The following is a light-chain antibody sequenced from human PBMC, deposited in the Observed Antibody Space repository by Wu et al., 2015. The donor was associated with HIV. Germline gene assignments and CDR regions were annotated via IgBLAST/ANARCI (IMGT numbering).Light chain of an antibody. J-gene: IGKJ1*01. CDR2: DAS. Sequence: EIVLTQSPATLSLSPGERATLSCRASQSVSSYLAWYQQKSGQAPRLLIYDASNRATGIPARFSGSGSGTEFTLTISSLEPEDFAVYYCQQRANWPRTFGHGTKVEIK. V-gene: IGKV3-11*01. CDR3: QQRANWPRT. CDR1: QSVSSY.